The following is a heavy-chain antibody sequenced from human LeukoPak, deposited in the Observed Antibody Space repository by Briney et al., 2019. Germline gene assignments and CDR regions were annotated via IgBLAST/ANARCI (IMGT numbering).Heavy chain of an antibody. V-gene: IGHV4-4*07. CDR3: ARDRTYGGNSGFDY. D-gene: IGHD4-23*01. CDR1: GGSLSSYY. CDR2: IYTTGST. Sequence: PSETLSLTCTVSGGSLSSYYWSWIRQPAGKGLEWIGRIYTTGSTNYNPSLKSRVTMSEDTSKNQFSLNLGSVSAADTAVYYCARDRTYGGNSGFDYWGQGTLVTVSS. J-gene: IGHJ4*02.